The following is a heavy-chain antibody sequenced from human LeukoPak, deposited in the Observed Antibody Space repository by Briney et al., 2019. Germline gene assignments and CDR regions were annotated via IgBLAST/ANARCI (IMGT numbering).Heavy chain of an antibody. Sequence: PGGSLRLSCAASGFTISSYSMNWVRQAPGKGLEWVSSISTSSTYIYYADSVKGRFTISRDNAKNTLFLQMNSLRAEDTAVYYCARRYGDYVGSFEYWGQGTQVTVSS. V-gene: IGHV3-21*06. CDR2: ISTSSTYI. CDR1: GFTISSYS. CDR3: ARRYGDYVGSFEY. J-gene: IGHJ4*02. D-gene: IGHD4-17*01.